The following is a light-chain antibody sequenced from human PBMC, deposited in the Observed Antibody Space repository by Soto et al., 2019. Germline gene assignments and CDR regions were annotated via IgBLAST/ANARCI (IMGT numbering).Light chain of an antibody. V-gene: IGLV1-40*01. Sequence: SVLTQPPSVSGAPGQRVTISCTGSSSNIGAGYDVHWYQQLPGTAPKLLIYGNSNRPSGVPDRFSGSKSGTSASLAITGLQAEDEADYYCQSYDSSLSGSGPYVFGTGTKLTVL. CDR2: GNS. J-gene: IGLJ1*01. CDR1: SSNIGAGYD. CDR3: QSYDSSLSGSGPYV.